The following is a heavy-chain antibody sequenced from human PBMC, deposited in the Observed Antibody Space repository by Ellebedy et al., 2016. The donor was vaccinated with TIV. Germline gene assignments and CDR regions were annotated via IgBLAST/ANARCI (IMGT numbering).Heavy chain of an antibody. Sequence: GGSLRLSXAASGFPFSSYWMGWVRQAPGKGLEWVANKNQDGSEKYNVASVKGRFTISRDNAKNSLYLQLNSLRAEDTAVYYCARIAYSSGYYFDYWGQGTLVTVSS. J-gene: IGHJ4*02. CDR1: GFPFSSYW. V-gene: IGHV3-7*01. CDR3: ARIAYSSGYYFDY. D-gene: IGHD6-19*01. CDR2: KNQDGSEK.